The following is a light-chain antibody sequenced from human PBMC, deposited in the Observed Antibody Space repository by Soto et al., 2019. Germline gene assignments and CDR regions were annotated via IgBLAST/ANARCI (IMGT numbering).Light chain of an antibody. CDR1: QSISRY. V-gene: IGKV1-39*01. CDR2: AAS. Sequence: DIQMTQSPSSLSASVGDRVTITCRASQSISRYLHWYQQNPGKAPKLLLFAASSLQSGVPSRFSCSGSGTDFTLTISSLQPEDFATYYCQQCYSTLFTFGGGTKVEIK. J-gene: IGKJ4*01. CDR3: QQCYSTLFT.